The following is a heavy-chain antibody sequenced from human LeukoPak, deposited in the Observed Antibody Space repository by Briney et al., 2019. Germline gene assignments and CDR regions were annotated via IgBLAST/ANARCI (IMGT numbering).Heavy chain of an antibody. CDR3: ARGVSAAGTRFDP. CDR2: INHSGNT. D-gene: IGHD6-13*01. CDR1: GGSFSGYY. J-gene: IGHJ5*02. Sequence: SETLSLTCAVYGGSFSGYYWSWIRQPPGKGLEWIGEINHSGNTNYNPSLKSRVTISVDTSKNQFSLKLSSVTAADTAVYYCARGVSAAGTRFDPWGQGTLVTVSS. V-gene: IGHV4-34*01.